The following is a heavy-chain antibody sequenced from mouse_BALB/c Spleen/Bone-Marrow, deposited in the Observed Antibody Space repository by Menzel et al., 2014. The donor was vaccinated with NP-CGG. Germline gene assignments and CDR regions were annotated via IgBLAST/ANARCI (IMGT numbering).Heavy chain of an antibody. Sequence: QVQLKQSGPGQVAPSQSLSITCTVSGLSLSRYNVHWVRQPPGEGLEWLGVIWGGGNTDYNSGLKSRLSISKDNSKSQVFLKMNSLQTDDTAMYYCARFITTGAMDYWGQGTSVTVSS. D-gene: IGHD1-1*01. V-gene: IGHV2-6-4*01. J-gene: IGHJ4*01. CDR3: ARFITTGAMDY. CDR1: GLSLSRYN. CDR2: IWGGGNT.